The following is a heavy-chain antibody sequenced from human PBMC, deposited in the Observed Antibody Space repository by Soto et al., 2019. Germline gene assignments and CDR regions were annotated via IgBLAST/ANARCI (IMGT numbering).Heavy chain of an antibody. J-gene: IGHJ4*02. CDR2: ISYDGSNK. CDR1: GFTFSSYG. V-gene: IGHV3-30*03. Sequence: GGSLRLSCAASGFTFSSYGMHWVRQAPGKGLEWVAVISYDGSNKYYADSVKGRFTISRDNSKNTLYLQMNSLRAEDTAVYYCAYGDYENLAYYFDYWGQGTLVTVSS. D-gene: IGHD4-17*01. CDR3: AYGDYENLAYYFDY.